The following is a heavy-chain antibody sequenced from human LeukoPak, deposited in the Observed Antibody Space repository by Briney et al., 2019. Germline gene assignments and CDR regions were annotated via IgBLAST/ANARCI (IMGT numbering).Heavy chain of an antibody. CDR2: IKNAGIDT. V-gene: IGHV3-74*01. Sequence: GGSLRLSCAASGFTCSDHYMYWVRQAPGKGLVWVSRIKNAGIDTIYADSVKGRFTVSRDNAKNTVYLQMSSLRAEDTAVYYCARGGYGHNMDVWGEGTTVTVSS. CDR1: GFTCSDHY. J-gene: IGHJ6*03. D-gene: IGHD3-10*01. CDR3: ARGGYGHNMDV.